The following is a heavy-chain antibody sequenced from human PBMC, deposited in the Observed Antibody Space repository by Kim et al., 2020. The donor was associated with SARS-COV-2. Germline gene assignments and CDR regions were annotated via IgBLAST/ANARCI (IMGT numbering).Heavy chain of an antibody. J-gene: IGHJ5*02. V-gene: IGHV4-61*02. CDR3: ARGGIVVVPTAATNWFDP. D-gene: IGHD2-2*01. CDR1: GGSISSGSYY. CDR2: IYTSGST. Sequence: SETLSLTCTVSGGSISSGSYYWSWIRQPAGKGLEWIGRIYTSGSTNYNPSLKSRVTISVDTSKNQFSLKLSSVTAADTAVYYCARGGIVVVPTAATNWFDPWGQGTLVTVSS.